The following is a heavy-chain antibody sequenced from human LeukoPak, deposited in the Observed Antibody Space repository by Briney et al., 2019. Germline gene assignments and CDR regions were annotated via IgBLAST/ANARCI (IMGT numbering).Heavy chain of an antibody. CDR1: GFTVSSNY. V-gene: IGHV3-66*01. CDR3: ARAPYYDILIGRQGTI. Sequence: ESGGSLRLSCAASGFTVSSNYMSWVRQAPGKGLEWVSVIYSGGSTYYADSVKGRFTISRDNSKNTLYLQMNSLRAEDTAVYYCARAPYYDILIGRQGTIWGQGTLVTVSS. D-gene: IGHD3-9*01. J-gene: IGHJ4*02. CDR2: IYSGGST.